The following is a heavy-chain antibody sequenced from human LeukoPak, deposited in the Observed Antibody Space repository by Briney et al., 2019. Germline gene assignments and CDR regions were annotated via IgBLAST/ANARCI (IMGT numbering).Heavy chain of an antibody. D-gene: IGHD3-10*01. Sequence: AGSLRLSCTASGFAFSTYSMDWVRQAPGKGLEWVSSITSSSSYIYYADSVKGRLTISRDNAKNSLYLHMNSLRAEDTAVYYCARVAGQSYHFDYWGQGTLVTVSS. J-gene: IGHJ4*02. CDR2: ITSSSSYI. CDR1: GFAFSTYS. CDR3: ARVAGQSYHFDY. V-gene: IGHV3-21*01.